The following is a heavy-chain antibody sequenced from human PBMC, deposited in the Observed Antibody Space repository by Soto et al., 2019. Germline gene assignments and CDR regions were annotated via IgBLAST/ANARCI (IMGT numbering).Heavy chain of an antibody. CDR1: GFTFSSYW. CDR2: INSDGSGT. J-gene: IGHJ3*02. V-gene: IGHV3-74*01. D-gene: IGHD5-18*01. Sequence: EVQLVESGGGLVQPGGSLRLSCAASGFTFSSYWMHWVRQAPGKGLVWVSRINSDGSGTSYADSVKGRFTISRDNAKNTLYLQMNSLNAEDTAVDYCARPAMVRVAAFDISGQGTMVTVSS. CDR3: ARPAMVRVAAFDI.